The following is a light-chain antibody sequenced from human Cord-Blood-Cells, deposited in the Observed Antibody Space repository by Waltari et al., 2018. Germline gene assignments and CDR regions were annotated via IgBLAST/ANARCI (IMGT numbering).Light chain of an antibody. J-gene: IGKJ1*01. Sequence: DIQMTQSPSTLSASVGDRVTITCRASQSISSWLAWYQQKPGKAPKLLIYKASSLESVVPSRFSGSGSGTEFTLTISSLQPDEFETYYCQQYNSYQWTFGQGTKVEIK. CDR1: QSISSW. CDR3: QQYNSYQWT. CDR2: KAS. V-gene: IGKV1-5*03.